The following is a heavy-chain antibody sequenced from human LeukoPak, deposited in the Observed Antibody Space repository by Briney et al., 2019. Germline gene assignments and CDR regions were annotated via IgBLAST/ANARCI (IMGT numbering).Heavy chain of an antibody. Sequence: GGSLRLSCAASGFTFSGYSGYTMNWVRQAPGKGLEWVSAISGSGGSTYYADSVKGRFTISRDNSKNTLYLQMNSLRAEDTAVYYCAKGYSSSWYNWFDPWGQGTLVTVSS. J-gene: IGHJ5*02. CDR3: AKGYSSSWYNWFDP. V-gene: IGHV3-23*01. CDR2: ISGSGGST. CDR1: GFTFSGYSGYT. D-gene: IGHD6-13*01.